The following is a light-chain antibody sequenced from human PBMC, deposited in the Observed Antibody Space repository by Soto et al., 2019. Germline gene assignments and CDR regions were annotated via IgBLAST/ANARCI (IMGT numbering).Light chain of an antibody. CDR2: GAS. CDR1: QSVSNS. CDR3: QQYIRWPLT. Sequence: IVLTQSPATVSLSPIEIVTLSCMASQSVSNSLAWYQQKPGQPPRLLIYGASSRATGIPDRFSGSGSGTEFTLTISSLQSEDFAVYYCQQYIRWPLTFGGGTKVDIK. J-gene: IGKJ4*01. V-gene: IGKV3D-15*01.